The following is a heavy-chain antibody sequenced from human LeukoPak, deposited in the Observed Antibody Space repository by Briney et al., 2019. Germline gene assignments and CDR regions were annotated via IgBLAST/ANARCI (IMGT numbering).Heavy chain of an antibody. CDR3: ARDQWGHNWNGPDYYMDV. V-gene: IGHV3-21*01. CDR2: ISSSSSYI. J-gene: IGHJ6*03. CDR1: GFTFSSYS. Sequence: GGSLRLSCAASGFTFSSYSMNWVRQAPGKGLEWVSSISSSSSYIYNADSVKGRFTISRDNAKNSLYLQMNSLRAEDTAVYYCARDQWGHNWNGPDYYMDVWGKGTTVTVSS. D-gene: IGHD1-20*01.